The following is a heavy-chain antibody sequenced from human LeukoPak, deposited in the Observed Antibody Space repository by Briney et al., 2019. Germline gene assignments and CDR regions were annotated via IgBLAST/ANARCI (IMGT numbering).Heavy chain of an antibody. J-gene: IGHJ6*02. CDR1: DGSISSYY. D-gene: IGHD5-12*01. CDR2: IYYSGST. Sequence: PSETLSLTCTVSDGSISSYYWSWIRQPPGKGLEWIGYIYYSGSTNYNPSLKSRVTISVDTSKNQFSLKLSSVTAADTAVYYCVRDSRGYSGYGDYYGMDVWGQGTTVTVSS. CDR3: VRDSRGYSGYGDYYGMDV. V-gene: IGHV4-59*01.